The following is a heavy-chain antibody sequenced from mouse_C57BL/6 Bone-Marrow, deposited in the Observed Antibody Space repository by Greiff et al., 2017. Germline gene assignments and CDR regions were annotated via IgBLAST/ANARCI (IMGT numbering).Heavy chain of an antibody. J-gene: IGHJ1*03. CDR3: ARYYGHWYFDV. D-gene: IGHD1-2*01. CDR2: IYPGGGYT. Sequence: ESGAELVRPGTSVKMSCKASGYTFTNYWIGWAKQRPGHGLEWIGDIYPGGGYTNYNEKFKGKATLTADKSSSTAYMQFSSLTSEDSAIYYCARYYGHWYFDVWGTGTTVTVSS. V-gene: IGHV1-63*01. CDR1: GYTFTNYW.